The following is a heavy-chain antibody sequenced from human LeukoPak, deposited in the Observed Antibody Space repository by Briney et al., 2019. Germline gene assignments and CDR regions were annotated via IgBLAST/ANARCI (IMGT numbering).Heavy chain of an antibody. CDR3: ARGYGSGSYYRV. CDR1: GGSFSGNY. Sequence: SKTLSLTCAVYGGSFSGNYWSWLRQPPGKGLEWIGEINRGGDTNYNPSLKSRVTISVDTSKNQFSLKLSSVTAADTAVYFCARGYGSGSYYRVWGQGTLVTVSS. V-gene: IGHV4-34*01. CDR2: INRGGDT. D-gene: IGHD3-10*01. J-gene: IGHJ4*02.